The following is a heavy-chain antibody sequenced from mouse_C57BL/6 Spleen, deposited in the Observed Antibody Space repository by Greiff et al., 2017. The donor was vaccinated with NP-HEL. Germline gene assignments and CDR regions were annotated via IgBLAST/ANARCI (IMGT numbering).Heavy chain of an antibody. CDR3: TRLLRWGFAY. CDR2: ISSGGDYI. J-gene: IGHJ3*01. CDR1: GFTFSSYA. Sequence: EVQGVESGEGLVKPGGSLKLSCAASGFTFSSYAMSWVRQTPEQRLEWVAYISSGGDYIYYADTVKGRFTISRDNARNTLYLQMSSLKSEDTAMYYCTRLLRWGFAYWGQGTLVTVSA. V-gene: IGHV5-9-1*02. D-gene: IGHD1-1*01.